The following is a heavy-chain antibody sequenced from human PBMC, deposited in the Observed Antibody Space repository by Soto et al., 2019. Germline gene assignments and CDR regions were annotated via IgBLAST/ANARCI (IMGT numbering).Heavy chain of an antibody. J-gene: IGHJ4*02. V-gene: IGHV3-30*18. Sequence: GGSLRLSCAASGFTFSSYGMHWVRQAPGKGLEWVAVISYDGSNKYYADSVKGRFTISRDNSKNTLYLQMNSLRAEDTAVYYCAKGPREQLGYFDYWGQGTLVTVSS. CDR3: AKGPREQLGYFDY. CDR1: GFTFSSYG. CDR2: ISYDGSNK. D-gene: IGHD6-6*01.